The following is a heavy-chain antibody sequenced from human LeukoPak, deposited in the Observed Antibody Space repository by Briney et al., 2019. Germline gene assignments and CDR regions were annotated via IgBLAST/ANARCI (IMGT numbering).Heavy chain of an antibody. J-gene: IGHJ6*03. CDR2: IYYSGST. CDR1: GGSISSYY. V-gene: IGHV4-59*01. CDR3: ARARPDSYGLSYYYYMDV. Sequence: SETLSLTCTVSGGSISSYYWSWIRQPPGKGLEWIGYIYYSGSTNYNPPLKSRVTISVDTSKNQFSLKLSSVTAADTAVYYCARARPDSYGLSYYYYMDVWGKGTTVTVSS. D-gene: IGHD5-18*01.